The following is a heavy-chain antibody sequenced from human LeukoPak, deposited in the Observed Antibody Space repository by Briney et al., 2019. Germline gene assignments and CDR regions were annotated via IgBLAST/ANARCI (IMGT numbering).Heavy chain of an antibody. CDR2: FSSSGGT. Sequence: SETLSLTCTVSGGSISDYYWSWIRQPAGEGLEWIGRFSSSGGTDYNPSLKSRVIVSVDTSKNHFSLKLSSVTAADTAVYYCARHGYCSGGSCYWDYWGQGTLVTVSS. CDR1: GGSISDYY. CDR3: ARHGYCSGGSCYWDY. D-gene: IGHD2-15*01. V-gene: IGHV4-4*07. J-gene: IGHJ4*02.